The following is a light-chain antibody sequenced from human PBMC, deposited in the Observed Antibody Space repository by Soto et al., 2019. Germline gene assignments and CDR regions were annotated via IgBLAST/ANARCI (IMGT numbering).Light chain of an antibody. Sequence: DFQIPQTPSSLSASVGDRVTITCQASQDISNYLNWYQQKPGKAPKLLIYDASDLEMGVPSRFSGSGSGTDFTFTINSLQPEDIATYYCQQYDDFPLSFGGGTNVAIK. CDR3: QQYDDFPLS. CDR1: QDISNY. J-gene: IGKJ4*01. V-gene: IGKV1-33*01. CDR2: DAS.